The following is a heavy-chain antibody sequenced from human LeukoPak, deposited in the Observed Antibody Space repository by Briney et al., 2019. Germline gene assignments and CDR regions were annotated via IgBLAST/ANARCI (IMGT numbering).Heavy chain of an antibody. CDR2: ISSSSSTI. CDR3: ALTVYGSGSYWDY. V-gene: IGHV3-48*01. CDR1: GFTFSTYS. J-gene: IGHJ4*02. Sequence: GGSLRLSCAASGFTFSTYSMNWVRQAQGKGLDWVSYISSSSSTIYYADSVKGRFTISRDNAKNSLYLQMNSLRAEDTAVYYCALTVYGSGSYWDYWGQGTLVTVSS. D-gene: IGHD3-10*01.